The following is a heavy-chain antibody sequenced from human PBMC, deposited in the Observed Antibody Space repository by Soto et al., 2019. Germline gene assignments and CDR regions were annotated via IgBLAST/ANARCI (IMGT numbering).Heavy chain of an antibody. J-gene: IGHJ4*02. CDR3: ARGSSGYDILTGYCDY. Sequence: EASVKVSCKASGYTFTSYYMHWVRQAPGQGLEWMGIINLSGGSTSYAQKFQGRVTMTRDTSTSTVYMELSSLRSEDTAVYYCARGSSGYDILTGYCDYWGQGTLVTVSS. D-gene: IGHD3-9*01. CDR2: INLSGGST. V-gene: IGHV1-46*03. CDR1: GYTFTSYY.